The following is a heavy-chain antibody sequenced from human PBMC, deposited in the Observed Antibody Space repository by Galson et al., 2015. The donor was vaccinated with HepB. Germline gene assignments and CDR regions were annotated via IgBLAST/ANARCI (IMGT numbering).Heavy chain of an antibody. V-gene: IGHV3-9*02. D-gene: IGHD3-3*01. CDR3: AKDKSLGADQFDAFDI. CDR1: GFTSDDYA. Sequence: SLRLSCAASGFTSDDYAMHWVRQAPGKGLEWVSGISWNSGSIGYADSVKGRFTISRDNAKNSLYLQMNSLRAEDTALYYCAKDKSLGADQFDAFDIWGQGTMVTVSS. CDR2: ISWNSGSI. J-gene: IGHJ3*02.